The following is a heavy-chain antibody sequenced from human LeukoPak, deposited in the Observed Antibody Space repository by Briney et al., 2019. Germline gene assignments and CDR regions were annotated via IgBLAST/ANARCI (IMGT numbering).Heavy chain of an antibody. Sequence: GGSLRLSCAASGFTVSSNYMSWVRQAPGRGLEWVAHINQDGGEKHYVDSVKGRFIISRDNAKNSLYLQMRSLRAEDTAVYYCARLGYQLIGPCYFDHWGQGILVTVSS. D-gene: IGHD2-2*01. J-gene: IGHJ4*02. CDR1: GFTVSSNY. CDR3: ARLGYQLIGPCYFDH. V-gene: IGHV3-7*01. CDR2: INQDGGEK.